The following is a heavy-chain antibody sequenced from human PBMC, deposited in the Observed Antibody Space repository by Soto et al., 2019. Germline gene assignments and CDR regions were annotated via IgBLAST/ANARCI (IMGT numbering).Heavy chain of an antibody. CDR1: GGTFSSYA. CDR3: ARARTDYYYSSGYYGAFDI. CDR2: IIPIFGTA. D-gene: IGHD3-22*01. V-gene: IGHV1-69*01. J-gene: IGHJ3*02. Sequence: QVQLVQSGAEVKKPGSSVKVSCKASGGTFSSYAISWVRQAPGQGLEWMGGIIPIFGTANYAQKFQGRVTITADESTSTAYMELSSLRSEDTAVYYCARARTDYYYSSGYYGAFDIWGQGTMVTVSS.